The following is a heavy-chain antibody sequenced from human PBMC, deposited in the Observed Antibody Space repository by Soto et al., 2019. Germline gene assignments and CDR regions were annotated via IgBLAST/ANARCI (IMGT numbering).Heavy chain of an antibody. Sequence: PSETLSLTCTVSGGSISSGDYCWSWIRQPPGKGLEWIGYIYYSGSTHYNPSLKSRVTMSVDTSKNQFSLRLSSVTAADTAAYYCARGLYYYASGSYSNDTYYYGMVVWGQGTTVTVSS. V-gene: IGHV4-30-4*01. CDR1: GGSISSGDYC. D-gene: IGHD3-10*01. CDR2: IYYSGST. CDR3: ARGLYYYASGSYSNDTYYYGMVV. J-gene: IGHJ6*02.